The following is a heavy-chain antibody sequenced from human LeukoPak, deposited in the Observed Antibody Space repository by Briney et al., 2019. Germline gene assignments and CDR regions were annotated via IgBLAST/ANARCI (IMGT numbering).Heavy chain of an antibody. V-gene: IGHV1-24*01. CDR3: ASTSAVLIAVAGTGRSPAFDI. Sequence: ASVKVSCKVSGYTLTELSMHWVRQAPGKGLEWMGGFDPEDGETIYAQKFQGRVTMTRNTSISTAYMELSSLRSEDTAVYYCASTSAVLIAVAGTGRSPAFDIWGQGTMVTVSS. CDR2: FDPEDGET. D-gene: IGHD6-19*01. J-gene: IGHJ3*02. CDR1: GYTLTELS.